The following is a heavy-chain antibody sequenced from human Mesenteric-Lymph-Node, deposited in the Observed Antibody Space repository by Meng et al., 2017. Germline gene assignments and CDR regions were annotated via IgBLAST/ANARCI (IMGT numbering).Heavy chain of an antibody. J-gene: IGHJ4*02. D-gene: IGHD3-22*01. CDR3: ARRKRLYYYDSSGYLY. Sequence: SDILSFTCAVHGGSFSGYYWSWIPQPPGKGLEWIGEINHSGSTHYNPSLKSRVTISVDTSKNQFSLKLSSVTAADTAVYYCARRKRLYYYDSSGYLYWGQGTLVTVSS. CDR1: GGSFSGYY. V-gene: IGHV4-34*01. CDR2: INHSGST.